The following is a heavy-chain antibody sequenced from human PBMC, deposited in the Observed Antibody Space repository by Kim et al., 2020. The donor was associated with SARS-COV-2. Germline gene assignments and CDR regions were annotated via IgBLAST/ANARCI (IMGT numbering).Heavy chain of an antibody. CDR1: GGSISSGGYY. Sequence: SETLSLTCTVSGGSISSGGYYWSWIRQHPGKGLEWIGYIYYSGSTYYNPSLKSRVTISVDTSKNQFSLKLSPVTAADTAVYYCARGSITIFGVVANFDYWGQGTLVTVSS. J-gene: IGHJ4*02. V-gene: IGHV4-31*03. CDR3: ARGSITIFGVVANFDY. CDR2: IYYSGST. D-gene: IGHD3-3*01.